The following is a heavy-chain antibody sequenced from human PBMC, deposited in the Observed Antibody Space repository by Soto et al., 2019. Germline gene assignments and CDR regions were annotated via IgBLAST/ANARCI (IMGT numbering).Heavy chain of an antibody. Sequence: ASVKVSCKASGYTFTSYAMHWVRQAPGQRLEWMGWINAGNGNTKYSQKFQGRVTITRDTSASTAYMELSSLRSEDTAAYYGACDQRYRNYYFYGMDVWGQGTTVTVSS. CDR1: GYTFTSYA. D-gene: IGHD5-12*01. CDR2: INAGNGNT. CDR3: ACDQRYRNYYFYGMDV. J-gene: IGHJ6*02. V-gene: IGHV1-3*01.